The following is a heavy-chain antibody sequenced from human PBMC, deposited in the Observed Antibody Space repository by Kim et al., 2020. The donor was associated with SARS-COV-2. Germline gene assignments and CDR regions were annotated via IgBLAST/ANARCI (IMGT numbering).Heavy chain of an antibody. CDR3: ARAGGLTYYYGMDV. V-gene: IGHV3-11*04. Sequence: AASVKGRFTTSGDNPTNTLYLQMNSLPAEDTAVYYCARAGGLTYYYGMDVWGQGTTVTVSS. J-gene: IGHJ6*02. D-gene: IGHD3-9*01.